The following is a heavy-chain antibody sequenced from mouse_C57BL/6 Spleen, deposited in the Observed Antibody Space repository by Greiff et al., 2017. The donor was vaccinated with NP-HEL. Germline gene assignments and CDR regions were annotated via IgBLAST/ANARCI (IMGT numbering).Heavy chain of an antibody. V-gene: IGHV1-64*01. D-gene: IGHD4-1*01. Sequence: VQLKQSGAELVKPGASVKLSCKASGYTFTSYWMHWVKQRPGQGLEWIGMIHPNSGSTNYNEKFKSKATLTVDKSSSTAYMQLSSLTSEDSAVYYCARDWDGAMDYWGQGTSVTVSS. CDR2: IHPNSGST. CDR1: GYTFTSYW. J-gene: IGHJ4*01. CDR3: ARDWDGAMDY.